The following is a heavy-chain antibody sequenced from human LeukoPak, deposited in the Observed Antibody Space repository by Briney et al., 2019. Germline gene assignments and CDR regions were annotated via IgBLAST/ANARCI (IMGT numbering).Heavy chain of an antibody. CDR3: ARRGTGIVVVPAASLAFDI. CDR2: IYYSGST. D-gene: IGHD2-2*01. J-gene: IGHJ3*02. CDR1: GGSISSSSYY. Sequence: SETLSLTCTVSGGSISSSSYYWGWIRPPPGKGLEWIGSIYYSGSTYYNPSLKSRVTISADTSKNQFSLKLSSVTAADTAVYYCARRGTGIVVVPAASLAFDIWGQGTMVTVSS. V-gene: IGHV4-39*01.